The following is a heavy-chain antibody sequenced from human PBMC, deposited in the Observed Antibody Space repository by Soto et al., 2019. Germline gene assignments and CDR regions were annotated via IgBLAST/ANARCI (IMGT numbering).Heavy chain of an antibody. V-gene: IGHV4-59*01. CDR1: GGSISSYY. J-gene: IGHJ5*02. CDR3: ARDTNYDSSGYQYNWFDP. CDR2: IYYSGST. Sequence: PSETLSLTCTVSGGSISSYYWSWIRQPPGKGLEWIGYIYYSGSTNYNPSLKSRVTISVDTSKNQFSLKLSSVTAADTAVYYCARDTNYDSSGYQYNWFDPWGQGTLVPVSS. D-gene: IGHD3-22*01.